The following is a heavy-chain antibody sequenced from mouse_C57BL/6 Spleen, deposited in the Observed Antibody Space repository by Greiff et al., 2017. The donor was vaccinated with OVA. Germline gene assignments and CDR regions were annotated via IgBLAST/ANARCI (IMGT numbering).Heavy chain of an antibody. CDR1: GFTFSSYA. J-gene: IGHJ1*03. V-gene: IGHV5-4*01. D-gene: IGHD1-1*01. Sequence: EVKLVESGGGLVKPGGSLKLSCAASGFTFSSYAMSWVRQTPEKRLEWVATISDGGSYTYYPDNVKGRFTISRDNAKNNLYLQMSHLKSEDTAMDDCARDLDGSGYFDVWGTGTTVTVSS. CDR2: ISDGGSYT. CDR3: ARDLDGSGYFDV.